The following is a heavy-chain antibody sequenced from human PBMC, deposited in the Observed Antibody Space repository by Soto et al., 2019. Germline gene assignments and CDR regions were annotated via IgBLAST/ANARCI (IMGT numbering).Heavy chain of an antibody. V-gene: IGHV2-70*12. CDR1: GSSLSTSGMC. CDR2: IDWDDDK. D-gene: IGHD3-9*01. Sequence: ESGPTLVNPTQTLTLTCTFSGSSLSTSGMCVSWIRQPPGKALEWLARIDWDDDKYYSPSLRSRLTITKDTSKNQVVLTMTNMDPMDTGTYYCAHKGPEDWPLDYWGQGTLVTVSS. J-gene: IGHJ4*02. CDR3: AHKGPEDWPLDY.